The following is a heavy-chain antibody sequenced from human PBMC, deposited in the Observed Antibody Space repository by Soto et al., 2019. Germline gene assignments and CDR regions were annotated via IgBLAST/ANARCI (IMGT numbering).Heavy chain of an antibody. J-gene: IGHJ6*02. D-gene: IGHD1-7*01. CDR3: ARDIPLNGTTWLVGEYYYRIDF. CDR2: ISAYNGNT. Sequence: WASVKLSCQASGYTFTIYGISWVRQAPGQGLEWMGWISAYNGNTNYAQKLQGRVTMTTDTSTSTAYMELRSLRSDDTAVYYCARDIPLNGTTWLVGEYYYRIDFCVQVDTVTVAS. CDR1: GYTFTIYG. V-gene: IGHV1-18*01.